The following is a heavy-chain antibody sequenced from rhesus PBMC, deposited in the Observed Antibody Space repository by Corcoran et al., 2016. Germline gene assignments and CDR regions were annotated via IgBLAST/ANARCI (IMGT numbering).Heavy chain of an antibody. CDR3: AKEYCSSTYCSQVGDY. CDR1: GFTFSSYW. V-gene: IGHV3S25*01. J-gene: IGHJ4*01. CDR2: INSCGGSS. Sequence: EVQLVESGGGLAKPGGSLRLSCAASGFTFSSYWMNWVRQAPGKGLEWVSAINSCGGSSVYADAVKCRFTISRDNSKNTLSLQMNSLRAEDTAVYYCAKEYCSSTYCSQVGDYWGQGVLVTVSS. D-gene: IGHD2-15*01.